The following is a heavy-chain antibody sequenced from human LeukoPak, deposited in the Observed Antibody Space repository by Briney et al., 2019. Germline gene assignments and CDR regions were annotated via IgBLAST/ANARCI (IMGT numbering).Heavy chain of an antibody. CDR3: ARVWFATAGFNYYMDV. CDR2: IIPIFGTA. Sequence: ASVKVSCKASGGTFSSYAISWVRQAPGQGLEWMGGIIPIFGTANYAQKFQGRVTITADKSTSTAYMELSSLRSEDTAVYYCARVWFATAGFNYYMDVWGKGTTVTVSS. V-gene: IGHV1-69*06. D-gene: IGHD3-10*01. CDR1: GGTFSSYA. J-gene: IGHJ6*03.